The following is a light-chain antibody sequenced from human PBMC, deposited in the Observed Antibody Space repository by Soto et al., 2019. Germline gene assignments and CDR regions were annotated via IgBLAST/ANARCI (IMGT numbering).Light chain of an antibody. CDR3: QQYNNGWP. V-gene: IGKV3-15*01. J-gene: IGKJ1*01. CDR2: GAS. CDR1: QSVSSN. Sequence: EIVMTQSPATLSVSPGERATLSCRASQSVSSNLAWYQQKPGQAPRLLIYGASTRATGIPARFSGSGSGTEFTLTISSLQSEHFAVYYCQQYNNGWPFGQGTKVEIK.